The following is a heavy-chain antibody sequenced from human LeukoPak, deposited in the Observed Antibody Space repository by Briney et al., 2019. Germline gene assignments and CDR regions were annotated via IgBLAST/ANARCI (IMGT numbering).Heavy chain of an antibody. D-gene: IGHD5-18*01. CDR2: ISYDGSDK. CDR3: AKNAHYQGYSYGGIDY. V-gene: IGHV3-30*18. Sequence: GGSLTLSCAASGFTFSSYGMHWVRQAPGKGLAWVAVISYDGSDKYSADSVKGRFTISRDNSKNTLYLQINSLRAEDTAVYYCAKNAHYQGYSYGGIDYWGQGTLVTVSS. CDR1: GFTFSSYG. J-gene: IGHJ4*02.